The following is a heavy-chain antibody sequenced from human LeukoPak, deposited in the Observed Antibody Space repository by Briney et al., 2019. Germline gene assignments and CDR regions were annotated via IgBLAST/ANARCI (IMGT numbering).Heavy chain of an antibody. CDR1: GDSISTYY. V-gene: IGHV4-59*01. CDR2: IYYRVTS. J-gene: IGHJ4*02. Sequence: SETLSLTCTVSGDSISTYYWSRIRQPPGKGLEWIGYIYYRVTSDYNPSLKSRVTMSVDLSTRQISLKLSSVTAADTAVYYCARAVGGDGSGSLWGPGTLVTVSS. CDR3: ARAVGGDGSGSL. D-gene: IGHD3-10*01.